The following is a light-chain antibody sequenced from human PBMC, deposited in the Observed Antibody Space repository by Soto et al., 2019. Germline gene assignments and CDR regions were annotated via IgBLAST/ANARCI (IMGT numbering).Light chain of an antibody. Sequence: EIVMTQSPATLSVSPGERATLSCRASQSFSSNLAWYQQKPGQAPRLLIYGASARATGIPARFSGSGSGTEFTLTISSLQSEDFEVYYCQQYNNWPWTFGQGTKVDIX. CDR1: QSFSSN. CDR2: GAS. J-gene: IGKJ1*01. V-gene: IGKV3-15*01. CDR3: QQYNNWPWT.